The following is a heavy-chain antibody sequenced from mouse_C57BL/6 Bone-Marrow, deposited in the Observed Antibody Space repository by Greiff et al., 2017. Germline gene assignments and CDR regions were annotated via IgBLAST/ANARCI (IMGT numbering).Heavy chain of an antibody. V-gene: IGHV14-4*01. J-gene: IGHJ3*01. CDR2: IDPENGDT. Sequence: EVQLQQSGAELVRPGASVKLSCTASGFNIKDDYMHWVKQRPEQGLEWIGWIDPENGDTEYASKFQGKATITADTSSNTAYLQLSSLTSEDTAVYYCTRWDDDGFAYWGQGTLVTVSA. CDR3: TRWDDDGFAY. CDR1: GFNIKDDY. D-gene: IGHD2-4*01.